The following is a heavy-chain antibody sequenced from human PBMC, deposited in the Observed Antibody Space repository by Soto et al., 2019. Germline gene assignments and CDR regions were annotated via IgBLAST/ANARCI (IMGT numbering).Heavy chain of an antibody. J-gene: IGHJ6*01. CDR1: GFTFSSYA. V-gene: IGHV3-30-3*01. CDR2: ISYDGSNK. CDR3: ARAAYDFWSGYYAFRYGMDG. Sequence: GGSLRLSCAASGFTFSSYAMHWVRQAPGKGLEWVAVISYDGSNKYYADSVKGRFTISRDNSKNTLYLQMNSLRAEDTAVYYCARAAYDFWSGYYAFRYGMDGWGQGITVT. D-gene: IGHD3-3*01.